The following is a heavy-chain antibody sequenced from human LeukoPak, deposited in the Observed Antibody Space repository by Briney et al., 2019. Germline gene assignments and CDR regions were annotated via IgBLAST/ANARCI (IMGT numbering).Heavy chain of an antibody. D-gene: IGHD5-18*01. CDR1: GFIFSSHG. J-gene: IGHJ4*02. CDR3: ARDRGPGYSYGVLDY. V-gene: IGHV3-33*01. Sequence: GGSLRLSCAASGFIFSSHGMHWVRQAPGKGLGWMAVMWYDGSNKYYADSVKGRFTISRDNSRNTLYLQMNSLRAEDTAVYYCARDRGPGYSYGVLDYWGQGTLVTVSS. CDR2: MWYDGSNK.